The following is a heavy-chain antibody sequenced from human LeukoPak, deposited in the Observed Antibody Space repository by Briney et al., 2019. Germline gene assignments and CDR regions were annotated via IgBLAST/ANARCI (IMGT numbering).Heavy chain of an antibody. CDR3: AREYSGANTMIVDY. CDR2: IIPIFGTA. Sequence: ASVKVSCKASGGTFSSYAISWVRQAPGQGLEWMGGIIPIFGTANYAQKFQGRVTITADESTSTAYMELSSLRSEDTAVYYCAREYSGANTMIVDYWGQGTLVTVSS. CDR1: GGTFSSYA. J-gene: IGHJ4*02. V-gene: IGHV1-69*01. D-gene: IGHD1-26*01.